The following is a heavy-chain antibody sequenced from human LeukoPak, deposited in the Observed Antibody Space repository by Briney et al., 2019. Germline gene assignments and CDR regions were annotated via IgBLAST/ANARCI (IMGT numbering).Heavy chain of an antibody. CDR3: AKNTMVRGVIPTYFDY. D-gene: IGHD3-10*01. V-gene: IGHV3-23*01. Sequence: PGGSLRLSCAASGFTFSSYAMSWVRQAPGKGPEWVSAISGSGGSTYYADSVKGRFTISRDNSKNTLYLQMNSLRAEDTAVYYCAKNTMVRGVIPTYFDYWGQGTLVTVSS. CDR2: ISGSGGST. CDR1: GFTFSSYA. J-gene: IGHJ4*02.